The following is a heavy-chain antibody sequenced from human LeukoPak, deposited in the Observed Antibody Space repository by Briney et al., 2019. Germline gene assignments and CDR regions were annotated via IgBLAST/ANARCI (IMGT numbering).Heavy chain of an antibody. D-gene: IGHD5-24*01. CDR1: GGTFSSYA. Sequence: SVKVSCKASGGTFSSYAISWVRQAPGQGLEWMGGIIPIFGTADYAQKFQGRVTITADESTSTAYMELSSLRSEDTAVYYCARAPPSVETGFDYWGQGTLVTVSS. CDR3: ARAPPSVETGFDY. V-gene: IGHV1-69*13. J-gene: IGHJ4*02. CDR2: IIPIFGTA.